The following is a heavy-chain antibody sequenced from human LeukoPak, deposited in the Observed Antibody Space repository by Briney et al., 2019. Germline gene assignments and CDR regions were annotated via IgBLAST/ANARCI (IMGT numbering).Heavy chain of an antibody. CDR1: GFTFNNHD. J-gene: IGHJ3*01. V-gene: IGHV3-30*18. Sequence: GRSLRLSCAASGFTFNNHDMHWVRQAPGKGLEWVAGISYDGRNKYYADSVKGRFTISRDNSKNTLNLQMNSLRTEDTAVYYCAKPRDIDSWAFDVWGQGTMVIVS. D-gene: IGHD2-15*01. CDR3: AKPRDIDSWAFDV. CDR2: ISYDGRNK.